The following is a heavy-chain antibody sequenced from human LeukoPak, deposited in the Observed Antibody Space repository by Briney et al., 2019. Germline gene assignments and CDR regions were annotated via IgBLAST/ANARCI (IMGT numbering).Heavy chain of an antibody. CDR2: IYYSGST. D-gene: IGHD3-3*01. Sequence: SETLSLTCTVSGGSISSGGYYWSWIRQHPGKGLEWIGYIYYSGSTYYNPSLKSRVTISVDTSKNRFSLKLSSVTAADTAVYYCARASPSPSTIFGVVITTSMDVWGQGTTVTVSS. CDR1: GGSISSGGYY. J-gene: IGHJ6*02. CDR3: ARASPSPSTIFGVVITTSMDV. V-gene: IGHV4-31*03.